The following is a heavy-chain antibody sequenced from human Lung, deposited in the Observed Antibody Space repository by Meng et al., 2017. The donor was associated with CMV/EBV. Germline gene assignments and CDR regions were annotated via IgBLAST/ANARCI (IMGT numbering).Heavy chain of an antibody. J-gene: IGHJ6*01. CDR2: ISSSGSTI. Sequence: GESLKISCAASGFTFSDYYMSWIRQAPGKGLEWVSYISSSGSTIYYADSVKGRFTISRDNAKNSLYLQMNSLRAEDTAVYYCASFFDCSSTSCPPPDYYGMDVSGQGXTVSVSS. CDR1: GFTFSDYY. D-gene: IGHD2-2*01. CDR3: ASFFDCSSTSCPPPDYYGMDV. V-gene: IGHV3-11*01.